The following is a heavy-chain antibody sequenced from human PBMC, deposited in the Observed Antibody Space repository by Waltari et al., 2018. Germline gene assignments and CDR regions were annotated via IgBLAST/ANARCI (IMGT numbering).Heavy chain of an antibody. V-gene: IGHV3-7*01. CDR3: TRGGRDSSWYWRD. Sequence: EVQLVESGGGLAQPGGSLRLSCAASGLSFSNYWMTWVRQAAGKGPGGVANIKQDGSEKYYMDSVKGRFTISRDNAKNSLYPQMNNLRVEDTAVYYCTRGGRDSSWYWRDWGQGTLVTVSS. CDR1: GLSFSNYW. D-gene: IGHD6-13*01. J-gene: IGHJ4*02. CDR2: IKQDGSEK.